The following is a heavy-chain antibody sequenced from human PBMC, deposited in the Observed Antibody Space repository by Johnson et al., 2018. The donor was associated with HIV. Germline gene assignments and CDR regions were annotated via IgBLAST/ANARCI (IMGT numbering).Heavy chain of an antibody. CDR2: IRGGGSAI. Sequence: QVQLVESGGGLVKPGGSLRLSCAVSGFTFSDYYMSWIRQAPGKGLEWISYIRGGGSAIYYADSVKGRFTISRDNAKNSLYLQMNSLRAEDTAVYYCARDRVGATAFDIWGQVTLVTVSS. CDR3: ARDRVGATAFDI. V-gene: IGHV3-11*04. CDR1: GFTFSDYY. D-gene: IGHD1-26*01. J-gene: IGHJ3*02.